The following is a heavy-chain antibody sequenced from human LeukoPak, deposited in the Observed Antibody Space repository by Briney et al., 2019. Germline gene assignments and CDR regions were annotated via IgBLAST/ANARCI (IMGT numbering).Heavy chain of an antibody. D-gene: IGHD3-22*01. CDR1: GGSISSGSYY. CDR2: IYTSGST. J-gene: IGHJ5*02. Sequence: SQTLSLTCTVSGGSISSGSYYWSWIRQPAGKGLEWIGRIYTSGSTNYNPSLKSRVTISVDTSKNQFSLKLSSVTAADTAVYYCARAEYYYDSSGYRDWFDPWGQGTLATVS. CDR3: ARAEYYYDSSGYRDWFDP. V-gene: IGHV4-61*02.